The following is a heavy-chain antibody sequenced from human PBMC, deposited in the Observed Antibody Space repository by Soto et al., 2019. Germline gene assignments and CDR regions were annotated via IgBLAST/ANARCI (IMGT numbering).Heavy chain of an antibody. CDR3: GKVPLKYSGSYFDY. J-gene: IGHJ4*02. CDR1: GFTFSTYP. Sequence: EVQVLDSGGGLVQPGGSLRLSCAASGFTFSTYPMSWVRQAPGKGLEWVSIISGSGGNTDYADSVKGRFTMSRDNSKNAVYLQMNSLRAEDTAVYYCGKVPLKYSGSYFDYWGQGNLVTVSS. V-gene: IGHV3-23*01. CDR2: ISGSGGNT. D-gene: IGHD1-26*01.